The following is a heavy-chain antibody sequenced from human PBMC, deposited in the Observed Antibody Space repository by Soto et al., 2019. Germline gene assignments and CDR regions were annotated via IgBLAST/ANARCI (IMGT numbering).Heavy chain of an antibody. CDR1: GFFMSSGNY. Sequence: ETLSLSCAVSGFFMSSGNYWGWIRKPPGKGLEWIGSIFHGGNTYYNPSLKSRVTISVDMSKNQFSLKLNSVTAADTAVYYCARARWYDAFDVWGQGTVVTVSS. D-gene: IGHD2-15*01. J-gene: IGHJ3*01. CDR3: ARARWYDAFDV. V-gene: IGHV4-38-2*01. CDR2: IFHGGNT.